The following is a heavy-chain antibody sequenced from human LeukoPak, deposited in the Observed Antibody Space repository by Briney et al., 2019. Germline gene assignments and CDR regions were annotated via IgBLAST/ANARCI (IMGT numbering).Heavy chain of an antibody. CDR1: GYSISSGFY. J-gene: IGHJ4*02. CDR3: ARTNGSYGFPDYFDY. CDR2: IYHSGST. V-gene: IGHV4-38-2*02. D-gene: IGHD5-18*01. Sequence: SETLSLTCTVSGYSISSGFYWGWIRQPPGKGLEWIGSIYHSGSTHYNSSLKSRVTISVDTSKNQFSLKLSSVTAADTAVYYCARTNGSYGFPDYFDYWGQGTLVTVSS.